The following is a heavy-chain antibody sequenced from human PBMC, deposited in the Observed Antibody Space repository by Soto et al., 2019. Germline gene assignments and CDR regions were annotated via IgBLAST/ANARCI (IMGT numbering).Heavy chain of an antibody. CDR3: SRKDFCSGYKDIDV. CDR1: GYTFTSYG. Sequence: ASVKVSCKASGYTFTSYGISWVRQAPGQGLEWMGWISAYNGNTNYAQKLQGRVTMTTDTSTSTAYMELRSLRSDDTAVYYCSRKDFCSGYKDIDVWGKRTTVTGSS. D-gene: IGHD3-3*01. V-gene: IGHV1-18*01. CDR2: ISAYNGNT. J-gene: IGHJ6*03.